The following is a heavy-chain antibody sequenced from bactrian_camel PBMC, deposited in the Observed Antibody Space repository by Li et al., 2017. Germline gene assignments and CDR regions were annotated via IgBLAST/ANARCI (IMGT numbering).Heavy chain of an antibody. CDR2: VQPGGAAA. Sequence: HVQLVESGGGLVQPGGSLRLSCATSGFAFSAAWMYWVRQAPGKGLEWVSGVQPGGAAAFYAGSLKGRFTISSEGAKNTVYLQMTSLKPEDTAMYYCKKDDLLGQGTQVTVS. J-gene: IGHJ4*01. V-gene: IGHV3S1*01. CDR1: GFAFSAAW.